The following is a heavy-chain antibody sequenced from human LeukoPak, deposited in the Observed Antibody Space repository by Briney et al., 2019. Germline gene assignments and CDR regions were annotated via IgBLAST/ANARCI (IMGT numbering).Heavy chain of an antibody. D-gene: IGHD5-12*01. J-gene: IGHJ3*02. CDR2: ISWNSGSI. Sequence: GRSLRLSCAASGFTFDDYAMHWVRQAPGKGLEWVSGISWNSGSIGYADSVKGRFTISRDNAKNSLYLQMNSLRAEDTALYYCAKDIVEWGDSGYDGYAFDIWGQGTMVTVSS. V-gene: IGHV3-9*01. CDR3: AKDIVEWGDSGYDGYAFDI. CDR1: GFTFDDYA.